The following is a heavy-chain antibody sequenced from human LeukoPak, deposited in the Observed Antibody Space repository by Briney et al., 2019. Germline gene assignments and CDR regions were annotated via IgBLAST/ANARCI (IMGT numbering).Heavy chain of an antibody. Sequence: GGSLRLSCAASGFTFDDYAMSWVRQAPGKGLEWVSAISGSGGSTYYADSVKGRFTISRDNSKNTLYLQMNSLRAEDTAVYYCAKASVGNSYFDYWGQGTLVTVSS. V-gene: IGHV3-23*01. CDR2: ISGSGGST. J-gene: IGHJ4*02. CDR3: AKASVGNSYFDY. D-gene: IGHD4-23*01. CDR1: GFTFDDYA.